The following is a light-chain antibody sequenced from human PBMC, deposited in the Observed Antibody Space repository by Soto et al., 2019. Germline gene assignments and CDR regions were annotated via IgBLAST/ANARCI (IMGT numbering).Light chain of an antibody. Sequence: QSALTQPASVSGSPGQSVTISCTGTSSDVGGYNYVSWYQQHPGKAPKLMIYDVSNRPSGVSNRFSGSKSGNKASLTISGLQAEDEADYYCSSYTSSSTLVVFGGGTTVTLL. CDR3: SSYTSSSTLVV. CDR2: DVS. CDR1: SSDVGGYNY. V-gene: IGLV2-14*01. J-gene: IGLJ2*01.